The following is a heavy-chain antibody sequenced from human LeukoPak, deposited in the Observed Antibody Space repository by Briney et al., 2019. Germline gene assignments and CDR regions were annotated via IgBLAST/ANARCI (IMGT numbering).Heavy chain of an antibody. CDR1: GFTFSSYS. J-gene: IGHJ3*02. Sequence: GSLRLSCAASGFTFSSYSMNWVRQPPGKGLEWIGEINHSGSTNYNPSLKSRVTISVDTSKNQFSLKLSSVTAADTAVYYCARDRSITMIVVAYAFDIWGQGTMVTVSS. CDR3: ARDRSITMIVVAYAFDI. V-gene: IGHV4-34*01. D-gene: IGHD3-22*01. CDR2: INHSGST.